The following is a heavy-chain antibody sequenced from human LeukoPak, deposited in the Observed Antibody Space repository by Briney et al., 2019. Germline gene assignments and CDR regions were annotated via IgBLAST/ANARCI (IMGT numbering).Heavy chain of an antibody. CDR2: IIPIFGTA. Sequence: SVNVSCKASVGTFSSYAISWVRQAPGQGLEWMGGIIPIFGTANYEQKFQGSVTITADESTSKAYMELSSLRSEDTAVYYCARKTGTTFSGWFDPWGQGTLVTVSS. D-gene: IGHD1-7*01. CDR1: VGTFSSYA. CDR3: ARKTGTTFSGWFDP. J-gene: IGHJ5*02. V-gene: IGHV1-69*01.